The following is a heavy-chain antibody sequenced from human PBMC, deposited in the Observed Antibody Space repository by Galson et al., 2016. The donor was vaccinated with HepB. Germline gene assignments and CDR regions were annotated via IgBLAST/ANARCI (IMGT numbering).Heavy chain of an antibody. CDR1: GFTFSTYN. V-gene: IGHV3-48*01. J-gene: IGHJ4*02. CDR3: ARGGWQPLTGYAIVN. CDR2: ISSASDNI. Sequence: SLRLSCAASGFTFSTYNMNWVRLAPGKGLEWVSYISSASDNIHYAGSVKGRFTISRDNAKNSLYLKLNSLRAADTAVDYCARGGWQPLTGYAIVNWGQGTLVTVSS. D-gene: IGHD3-9*01.